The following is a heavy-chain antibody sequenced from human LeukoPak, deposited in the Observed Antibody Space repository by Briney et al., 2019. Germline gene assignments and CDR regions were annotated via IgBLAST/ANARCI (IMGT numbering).Heavy chain of an antibody. Sequence: GGSLRLSCAASGFTVSSNYMNWVRQAPGKGLEWVSMIYPNGNTFYTDSVKGRFTISRDNSKNTLDLQMNSLRAEDTAVYYCARDKQLDAFDIWGQGTMVTVSS. CDR1: GFTVSSNY. J-gene: IGHJ3*02. V-gene: IGHV3-66*01. D-gene: IGHD5-18*01. CDR2: IYPNGNT. CDR3: ARDKQLDAFDI.